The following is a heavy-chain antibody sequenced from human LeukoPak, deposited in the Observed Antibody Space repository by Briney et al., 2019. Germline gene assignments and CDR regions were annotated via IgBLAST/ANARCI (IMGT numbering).Heavy chain of an antibody. CDR1: GVTFSNSG. CDR3: ARDQLELGSHWFDP. V-gene: IGHV1-69*04. J-gene: IGHJ5*02. D-gene: IGHD1-1*01. CDR2: IIPVLEEA. Sequence: ASVKVSCKASGVTFSNSGITWVRQAPGQGLEWMGRIIPVLEEAQYAQNFQGKVTITADKSTSTAYMELHGLTSEDTAVYYCARDQLELGSHWFDPWGQGTLVTVFS.